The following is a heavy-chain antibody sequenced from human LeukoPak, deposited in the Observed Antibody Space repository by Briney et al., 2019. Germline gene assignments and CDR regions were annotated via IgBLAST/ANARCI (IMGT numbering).Heavy chain of an antibody. Sequence: ASVTVSCKASGYTFTGYYMHWVRQAPGQGLEWMGWINPNSGGTNYAQKFQGGVTMTRDTSISTAYMELSRLRSDDTAVYYCARVWGSGTRGYYYGMDVWGQGTTVTVSS. CDR1: GYTFTGYY. CDR3: ARVWGSGTRGYYYGMDV. CDR2: INPNSGGT. V-gene: IGHV1-2*02. D-gene: IGHD3-10*01. J-gene: IGHJ6*02.